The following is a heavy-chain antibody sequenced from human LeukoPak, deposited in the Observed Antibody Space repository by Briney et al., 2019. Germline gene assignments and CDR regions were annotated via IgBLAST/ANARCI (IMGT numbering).Heavy chain of an antibody. CDR2: ISGSGGST. CDR3: AKDVGPIAVAGTGAFDI. CDR1: GFTFSSYA. Sequence: PGGSLRLSCAASGFTFSSYAMSWVRQAPGKGLEWVSAISGSGGSTYYADSVKGRFTISRDNSKNTLYLQMNSLRAEDTAVYYCAKDVGPIAVAGTGAFDIWGQGTMVTVSS. D-gene: IGHD6-19*01. V-gene: IGHV3-23*01. J-gene: IGHJ3*02.